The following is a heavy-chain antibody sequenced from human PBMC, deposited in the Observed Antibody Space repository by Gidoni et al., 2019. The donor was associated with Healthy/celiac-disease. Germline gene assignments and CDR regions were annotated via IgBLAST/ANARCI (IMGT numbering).Heavy chain of an antibody. CDR1: GFTFSSYA. Sequence: EVQLLESGGGLVQPGGSLRLSCAASGFTFSSYAMSWVRQAPGKGLEWVSAISGSGGSTYYADSVKGRFTISRDNSKNTRYLQMNSLRAEDTAVYYCAKDATYHSWFGGGWFDPWGQGTLVTVSS. V-gene: IGHV3-23*01. J-gene: IGHJ5*02. CDR2: ISGSGGST. D-gene: IGHD3-10*01. CDR3: AKDATYHSWFGGGWFDP.